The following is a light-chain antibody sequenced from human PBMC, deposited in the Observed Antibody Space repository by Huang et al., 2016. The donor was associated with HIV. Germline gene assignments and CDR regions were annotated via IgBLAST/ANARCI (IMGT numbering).Light chain of an antibody. Sequence: DIQMTQSPSSLSAFVGDRITITCRASQDISNALAWLQQKPGRATKSLIYGVFKLPSGVPSKFSGNGSGTEFTLAISSLQPEDSATYYCQQYISYPITFGQGTRLEI. CDR3: QQYISYPIT. CDR2: GVF. J-gene: IGKJ5*01. V-gene: IGKV1-16*02. CDR1: QDISNA.